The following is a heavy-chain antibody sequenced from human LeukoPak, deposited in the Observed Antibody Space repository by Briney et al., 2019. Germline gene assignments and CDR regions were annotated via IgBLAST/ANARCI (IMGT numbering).Heavy chain of an antibody. Sequence: SETLSLTCTVSGGSISSSSYYWGWIRQPPGKGLEWIGSIYYSGSTYYNPSLKSRVTISVDTSKNQFSLKLSSVTAADTAVYYCARHGDSRGSVTFDYWGQGTLVTVSS. CDR2: IYYSGST. J-gene: IGHJ4*02. CDR3: ARHGDSRGSVTFDY. V-gene: IGHV4-39*01. CDR1: GGSISSSSYY. D-gene: IGHD3-22*01.